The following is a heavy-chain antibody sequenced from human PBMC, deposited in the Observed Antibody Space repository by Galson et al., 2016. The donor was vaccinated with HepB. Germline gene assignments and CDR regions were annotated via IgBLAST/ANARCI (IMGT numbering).Heavy chain of an antibody. Sequence: SLRLSCAASGFSVSSNYLSCVRQAPGKGLEWVSVIFSAGTTFCAAAVKCRFTIPRDNSKNTIYLHMNSLRAVDTAVYYCARDSGCVSFDYWGQGTLVTVSS. CDR1: GFSVSSNY. J-gene: IGHJ4*02. CDR2: IFSAGTT. V-gene: IGHV3-53*01. CDR3: ARDSGCVSFDY. D-gene: IGHD1-26*01.